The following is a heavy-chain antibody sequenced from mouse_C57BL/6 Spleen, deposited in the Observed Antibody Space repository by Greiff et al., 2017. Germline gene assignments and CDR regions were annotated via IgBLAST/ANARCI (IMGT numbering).Heavy chain of an antibody. D-gene: IGHD2-1*01. J-gene: IGHJ3*01. CDR3: ARGDYGNYDWFAY. V-gene: IGHV5-17*01. CDR1: GFTFSDYG. CDR2: ISSGSSTI. Sequence: EVKLVESGGGLVKPGGSLKLSCAASGFTFSDYGMHWVRQAPEKGLEWVAYISSGSSTIYYADTVKGRFTISRDNAKNTLFLQMTSLRSEDTAMYYCARGDYGNYDWFAYWGQGTLVTVSA.